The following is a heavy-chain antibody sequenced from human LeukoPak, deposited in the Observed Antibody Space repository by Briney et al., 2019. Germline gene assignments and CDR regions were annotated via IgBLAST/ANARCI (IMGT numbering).Heavy chain of an antibody. V-gene: IGHV1-46*01. CDR2: INPSGGST. D-gene: IGHD5-18*01. CDR3: AKGGYSYGLFSLAIYYFDY. Sequence: ASVKVSCKASGYTFTSYYMHWVRQAPGQGLEWMGIINPSGGSTSYAQKFQGRVTMTRDMSTSTVYMELSSLRAEDTAVYYCAKGGYSYGLFSLAIYYFDYWGQGTLVTVSS. CDR1: GYTFTSYY. J-gene: IGHJ4*02.